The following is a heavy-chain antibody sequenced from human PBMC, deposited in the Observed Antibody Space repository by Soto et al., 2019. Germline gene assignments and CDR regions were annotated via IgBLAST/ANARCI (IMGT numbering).Heavy chain of an antibody. CDR1: GGSISSGDYY. CDR2: IYYSGST. D-gene: IGHD1-26*01. V-gene: IGHV4-30-4*01. Sequence: SETLSLTCTVSGGSISSGDYYWSWIRQPPGKGLEGIGYIYYSGSTYYNPSLKSRVTISVHTSKNQFSLKLSSVTAADTAVYYCARVGGVYTGIYYFDYWGQGTLVPV. CDR3: ARVGGVYTGIYYFDY. J-gene: IGHJ4*02.